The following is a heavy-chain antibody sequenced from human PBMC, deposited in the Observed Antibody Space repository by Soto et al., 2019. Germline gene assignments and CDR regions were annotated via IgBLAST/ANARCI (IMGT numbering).Heavy chain of an antibody. CDR2: IYPGDSDT. J-gene: IGHJ6*02. CDR1: GYSFASYW. CDR3: ARSRSFTLGFYYDGMDV. Sequence: GESLKISCQGSGYSFASYWIGWVRQMPGKDLEWMGIIYPGDSDTGYSPSFQGQVTISADKSLRTAYLQWTSLKASDTALYYCARSRSFTLGFYYDGMDVWGQGTTVTVSS. D-gene: IGHD6-6*01. V-gene: IGHV5-51*01.